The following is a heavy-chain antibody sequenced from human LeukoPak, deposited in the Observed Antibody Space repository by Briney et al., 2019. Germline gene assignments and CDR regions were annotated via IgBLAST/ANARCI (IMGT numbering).Heavy chain of an antibody. CDR3: ARDQTYYVSSGYYYVTYLQH. CDR1: GASIRSYY. J-gene: IGHJ1*01. CDR2: MSSGGST. Sequence: SETLSLTCTVSGASIRSYYWSWIRQPPGRGLEWIGRMSSGGSTTCNPSFKGRVTMSLDTSKRQFSLNLSSVTAADTAVYYCARDQTYYVSSGYYYVTYLQHWGQGILVIVSS. D-gene: IGHD3-22*01. V-gene: IGHV4-4*07.